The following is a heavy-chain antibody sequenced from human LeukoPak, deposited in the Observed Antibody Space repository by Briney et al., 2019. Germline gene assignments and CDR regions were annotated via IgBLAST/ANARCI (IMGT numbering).Heavy chain of an antibody. V-gene: IGHV3-33*01. D-gene: IGHD3-10*01. CDR2: IWNDGSNK. J-gene: IGHJ4*02. CDR1: GFTFSSYG. CDR3: ARASGPFDY. Sequence: GKSLRLSCVASGFTFSSYGMHWVRQAPGKGLEWVAVIWNDGSNKYYADSVKGRFTISRDNSKNTLYLQMNSLRAEDTAVYSCARASGPFDYWGQGTLVTVSS.